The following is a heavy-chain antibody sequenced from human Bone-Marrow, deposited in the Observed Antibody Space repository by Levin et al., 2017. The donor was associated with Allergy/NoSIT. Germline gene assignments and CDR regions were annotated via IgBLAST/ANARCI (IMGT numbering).Heavy chain of an antibody. J-gene: IGHJ4*02. CDR1: GFTVSSNY. CDR2: IYSGGST. D-gene: IGHD3-10*01. Sequence: GGSLRLSCAASGFTVSSNYMSWVRQAPGKGPEWVSVIYSGGSTYYADSVKGRFTISRDNAKNTLYLQMNSLRAEDTAVYSCARGWFGELLSHWGQGTLVTVCS. CDR3: ARGWFGELLSH. V-gene: IGHV3-53*01.